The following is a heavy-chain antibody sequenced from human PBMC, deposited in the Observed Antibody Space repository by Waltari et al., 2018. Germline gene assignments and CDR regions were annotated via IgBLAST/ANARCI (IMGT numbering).Heavy chain of an antibody. CDR2: IRSKANSYAT. CDR1: GFTFSGSS. J-gene: IGHJ4*02. CDR3: TSPGVATFDY. D-gene: IGHD5-12*01. Sequence: EVQLVESGGGLVQPGGSLKLSCAASGFTFSGSSMHWVRQASGKGLVWVGRIRSKANSYATAYAASVKGRFTISRDDSKNTAYLQMNSLKTEDTAVYYCTSPGVATFDYWGQGTLVTVSS. V-gene: IGHV3-73*02.